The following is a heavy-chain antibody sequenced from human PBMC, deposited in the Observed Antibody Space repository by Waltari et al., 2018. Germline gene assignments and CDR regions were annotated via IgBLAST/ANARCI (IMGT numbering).Heavy chain of an antibody. V-gene: IGHV4-59*01. Sequence: QVQLQESGPGLVKPSETLSLTCTVSGGSISSYYWSWIRQPPGKGLEWIGYIYYSGSTNYNPSLKSRVTISVDTSKNQFSLKLSSVTAADTAVYYCARGLGQLWLVYDYWGQGTLVTVSS. D-gene: IGHD5-18*01. J-gene: IGHJ4*02. CDR2: IYYSGST. CDR3: ARGLGQLWLVYDY. CDR1: GGSISSYY.